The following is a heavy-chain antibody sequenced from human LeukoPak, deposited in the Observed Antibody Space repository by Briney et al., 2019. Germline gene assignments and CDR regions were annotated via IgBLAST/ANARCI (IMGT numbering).Heavy chain of an antibody. D-gene: IGHD3-22*01. Sequence: ASVKVSCKASGYTFTSYGISWVRQAPGQGLEWMGWISAYNGNTNYAQKPQGRVTMTTDTSTSTAYMELRSLRSDDTAVYYCARHRYYYDSSGYLAVFDYWGQGTLVTVSS. CDR3: ARHRYYYDSSGYLAVFDY. J-gene: IGHJ4*02. CDR2: ISAYNGNT. CDR1: GYTFTSYG. V-gene: IGHV1-18*01.